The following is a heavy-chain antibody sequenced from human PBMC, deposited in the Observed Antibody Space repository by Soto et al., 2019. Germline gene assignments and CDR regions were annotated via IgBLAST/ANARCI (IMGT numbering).Heavy chain of an antibody. J-gene: IGHJ4*02. D-gene: IGHD3-10*01. CDR3: AKDYYGSGSPGDY. V-gene: IGHV3-30*18. Sequence: GGSLRLSCAASGFTFSSYGMHWVRQAPGKGLEWVAVISYDGSNKYYADSVKGRFTISRDNSKNTLYLQMNSLRAEDTAVYYCAKDYYGSGSPGDYWGQGTLATVSS. CDR1: GFTFSSYG. CDR2: ISYDGSNK.